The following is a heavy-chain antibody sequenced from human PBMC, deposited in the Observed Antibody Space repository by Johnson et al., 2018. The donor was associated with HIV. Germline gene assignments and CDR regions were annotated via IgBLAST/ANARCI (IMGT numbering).Heavy chain of an antibody. CDR3: AKEAYGGNSPHAFDI. Sequence: QVHLVESGGGVVQPGGSLTLSCAASGFTFSSYAMHWVRQAPGTGLEWVALVSYDGRNQYHADSGKGRFTISRDNSKNTLYLQMNSLRAEDTAVYYCAKEAYGGNSPHAFDIWGQGTMVTVSS. CDR2: VSYDGRNQ. D-gene: IGHD4-23*01. J-gene: IGHJ3*02. CDR1: GFTFSSYA. V-gene: IGHV3-30-3*02.